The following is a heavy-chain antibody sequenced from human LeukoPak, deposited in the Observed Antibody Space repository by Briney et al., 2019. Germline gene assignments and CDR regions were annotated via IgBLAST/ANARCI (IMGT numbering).Heavy chain of an antibody. D-gene: IGHD6-19*01. V-gene: IGHV1-18*01. J-gene: IGHJ3*02. CDR2: ISAYNGNT. Sequence: ASVKVSCTASGYTFTSYGISWVRQAPGQGLEWMGWISAYNGNTNYAQKLQGRFTMTTDTSTSTAYMGLRSLRADDTAVYYCGRVIGGVAGMQVPTAFDIWEQGTMVTVSS. CDR1: GYTFTSYG. CDR3: GRVIGGVAGMQVPTAFDI.